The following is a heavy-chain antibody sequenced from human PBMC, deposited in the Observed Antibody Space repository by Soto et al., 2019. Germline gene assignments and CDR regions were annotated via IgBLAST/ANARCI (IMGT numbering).Heavy chain of an antibody. CDR3: ARVGGEPAARRLDY. D-gene: IGHD2-2*01. Sequence: SVKVSCKASGGTFSSYTISWVRQAPGQGLEWMGRIIPILGIANYAQKFQGRVTITADKSTSTAYMELSNLRSEDTAVYYCARVGGEPAARRLDYWGQGTLVTVSS. CDR2: IIPILGIA. V-gene: IGHV1-69*02. CDR1: GGTFSSYT. J-gene: IGHJ4*02.